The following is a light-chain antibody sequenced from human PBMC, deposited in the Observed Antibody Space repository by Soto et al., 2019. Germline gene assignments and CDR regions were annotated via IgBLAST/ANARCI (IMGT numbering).Light chain of an antibody. J-gene: IGLJ2*01. CDR1: SSDVGGYKY. CDR3: SSYTISSTAV. Sequence: SVLTQPASVSGSPGQSITISCTGTSSDVGGYKYVSWYQQHPGKAPKLMIYEVSDRHSGVSNRFSGSKSGNTASLTISGLQAEDEADYSCSSYTISSTAVFGGGTKLTVL. CDR2: EVS. V-gene: IGLV2-14*01.